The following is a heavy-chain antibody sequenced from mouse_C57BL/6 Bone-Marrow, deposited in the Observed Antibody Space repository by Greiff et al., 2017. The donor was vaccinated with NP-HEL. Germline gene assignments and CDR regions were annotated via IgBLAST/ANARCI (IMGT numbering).Heavy chain of an antibody. CDR2: ISYKANGYTS. J-gene: IGHJ4*01. CDR3: ARSIYYDYADDPVYSMDY. V-gene: IGHV7-3*01. Sequence: EVQVVESGGGLVQPGGSLSLSCAASGFTFTDYYMSWVRQPPGTALEWLVFISYKANGYTSVYSSSVKCRFTISRDNSQSILYLQMNALRAEDSATYYCARSIYYDYADDPVYSMDYGGQGTSVTVSA. CDR1: GFTFTDYY. D-gene: IGHD2-4*01.